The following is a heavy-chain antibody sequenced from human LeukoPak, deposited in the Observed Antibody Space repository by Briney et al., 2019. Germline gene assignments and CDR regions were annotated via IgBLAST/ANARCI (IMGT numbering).Heavy chain of an antibody. CDR3: VKEGGLYNSGGYFDY. J-gene: IGHJ4*02. V-gene: IGHV3-53*01. CDR1: GFTVSSNY. Sequence: GGSLRLSCAASGFTVSSNYMSWVRQAPGKGLEWVSIIYRSGSTFHADSVKGRFTISRDNSKNTLYLQMNSLRAEDTAIYYCVKEGGLYNSGGYFDYWGQGTLVTVSS. D-gene: IGHD5-24*01. CDR2: IYRSGST.